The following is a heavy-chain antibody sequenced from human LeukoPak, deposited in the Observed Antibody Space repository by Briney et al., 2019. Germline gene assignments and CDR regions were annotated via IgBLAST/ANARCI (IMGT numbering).Heavy chain of an antibody. J-gene: IGHJ4*02. Sequence: GESLKISCKGSGYDFTTYWIGWVRQMPGKGLEWMGVIYPADSDTTYSPSFQGQVTVSTDKSISTAYLQWSSLKATDTAMYYCARSAGGSGSYSLWGQGTLVTVSS. V-gene: IGHV5-51*01. CDR3: ARSAGGSGSYSL. CDR1: GYDFTTYW. CDR2: IYPADSDT. D-gene: IGHD3-10*01.